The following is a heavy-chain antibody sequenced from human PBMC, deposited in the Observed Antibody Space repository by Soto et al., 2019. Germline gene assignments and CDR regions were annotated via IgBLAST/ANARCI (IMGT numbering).Heavy chain of an antibody. J-gene: IGHJ6*02. CDR1: GFTFSSYS. Sequence: GGSLRLSCAASGFTFSSYSMNWVRQAPGKGLEWVSYISSSSSTIYYADSVKGRFTISRDNAKNSLYLQMNSLRAEDTAVYYCARDSFYGDYVDYYYYYGMDVWGQGTTVTVSS. CDR2: ISSSSSTI. D-gene: IGHD4-17*01. V-gene: IGHV3-48*01. CDR3: ARDSFYGDYVDYYYYYGMDV.